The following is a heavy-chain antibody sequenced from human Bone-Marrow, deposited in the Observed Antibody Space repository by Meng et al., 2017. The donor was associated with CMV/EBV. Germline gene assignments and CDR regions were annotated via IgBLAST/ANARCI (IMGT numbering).Heavy chain of an antibody. Sequence: GGSLRLSCAASGFTFSSYAMSWVRQAPGKGREWVSAISGSGGSTYYADSVKGRFTISRDNSKNTLYLQMNSLRAEDTAVYYCAKRPSSGWYSDYWGQGTLVTVSS. J-gene: IGHJ4*02. CDR2: ISGSGGST. CDR1: GFTFSSYA. V-gene: IGHV3-23*01. CDR3: AKRPSSGWYSDY. D-gene: IGHD6-19*01.